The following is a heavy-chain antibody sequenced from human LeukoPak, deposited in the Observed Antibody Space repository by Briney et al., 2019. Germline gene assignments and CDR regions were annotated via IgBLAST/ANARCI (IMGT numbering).Heavy chain of an antibody. CDR3: ARTNYLLRYFDY. Sequence: SGPTLVNPTQTLTLTSTFSGFSLCRSGMCVSWLRQPPGKALEWLARIDWDGDKFYSTALKSRLIISKDTSRNQVTLIMTNMDPVDTATYYCARTNYLLRYFDYWGQGALVTVSS. V-gene: IGHV2-70*17. J-gene: IGHJ4*02. D-gene: IGHD3-9*01. CDR2: IDWDGDK. CDR1: GFSLCRSGMC.